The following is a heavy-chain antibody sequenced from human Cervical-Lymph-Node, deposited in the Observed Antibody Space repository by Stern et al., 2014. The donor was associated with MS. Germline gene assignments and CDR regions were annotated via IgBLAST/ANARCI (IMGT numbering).Heavy chain of an antibody. J-gene: IGHJ4*02. CDR2: LNEDGRIT. V-gene: IGHV3-74*01. CDR1: GFTFSRYW. CDR3: ATDVAGRDDH. Sequence: VQLVESGGGLVQPGGSLRLSCTASGFTFSRYWMHWVRQVPGKGLVWVSRLNEDGRITTYADSVRGRFTISRDNAKDTLYLQMNNLRADDPALYYRATDVAGRDDHWGQGSLVTVS. D-gene: IGHD3-10*02.